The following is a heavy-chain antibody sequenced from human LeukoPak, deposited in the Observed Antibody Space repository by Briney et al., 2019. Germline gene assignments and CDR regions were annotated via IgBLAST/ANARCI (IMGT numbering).Heavy chain of an antibody. J-gene: IGHJ5*02. D-gene: IGHD2-2*01. CDR3: ARDVCSSTSCYTNWFDP. V-gene: IGHV4-34*01. Sequence: PSETLSLTCAVYGGSFSGYYWSWIRQPPGKGLEWIGEMYLSGTTHSNPSVKSRVTISIDKSKNQFFLNLSSVTAADTAVYYCARDVCSSTSCYTNWFDPWGQGTLVTVSS. CDR1: GGSFSGYY. CDR2: MYLSGTT.